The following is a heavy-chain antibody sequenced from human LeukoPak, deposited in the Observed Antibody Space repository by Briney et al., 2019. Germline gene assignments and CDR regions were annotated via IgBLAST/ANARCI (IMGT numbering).Heavy chain of an antibody. CDR1: GYTFTSYG. CDR2: IIPIFGTA. CDR3: ARDLCSNYVSWRPCDNAFDI. V-gene: IGHV1-69*05. Sequence: GASVKVSCKASGYTFTSYGISWVRQAPGQGLEWMGRIIPIFGTANYAQKFQGRVTITTDESTSTAYMELSSLRSEDTAVYYCARDLCSNYVSWRPCDNAFDIWGQGTMVTVSS. J-gene: IGHJ3*02. D-gene: IGHD4-11*01.